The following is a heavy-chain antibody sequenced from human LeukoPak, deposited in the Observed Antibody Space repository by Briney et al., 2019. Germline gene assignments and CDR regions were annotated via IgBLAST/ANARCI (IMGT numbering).Heavy chain of an antibody. J-gene: IGHJ4*02. CDR3: ARDIHTPDPDYYYDSSGYGSFDY. Sequence: PGGSLRLSCAASGFTFSSYSMNWVRQAPGKGLEWVSSISSSSSYIYYADSVKGRFTISRDNAKNSLYLQMNSLRAEDTAVYYCARDIHTPDPDYYYDSSGYGSFDYWGQGTLVTVPS. D-gene: IGHD3-22*01. CDR1: GFTFSSYS. V-gene: IGHV3-21*01. CDR2: ISSSSSYI.